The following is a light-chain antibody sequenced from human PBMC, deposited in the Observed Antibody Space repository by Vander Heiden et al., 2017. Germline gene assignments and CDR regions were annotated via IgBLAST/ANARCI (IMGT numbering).Light chain of an antibody. CDR2: TND. Sequence: QSVLTQPPSVSGAPGQRVTISCTGSRSNIGAGYDVHWYQQLPGTAPNLLIYTNDNRPAGVPDRFSASKSGTSASLAITGLQAEDEADYYCQSYDSSLSGSKIFGGGTKLTVL. CDR1: RSNIGAGYD. J-gene: IGLJ2*01. V-gene: IGLV1-40*01. CDR3: QSYDSSLSGSKI.